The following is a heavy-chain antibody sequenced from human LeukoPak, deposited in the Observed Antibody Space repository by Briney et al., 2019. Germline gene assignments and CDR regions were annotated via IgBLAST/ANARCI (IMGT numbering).Heavy chain of an antibody. V-gene: IGHV1-2*06. CDR3: ARNSGYSGYEPFDY. Sequence: ASVEVSCKASGYTFTGYYMHWVRQAPGQGLEWMGRINPNSGGTNYAQKFQGRVTMTRDTSISTAYMELSRLRSDDTAVYYCARNSGYSGYEPFDYWGQGTLVTVSS. CDR1: GYTFTGYY. CDR2: INPNSGGT. D-gene: IGHD5-12*01. J-gene: IGHJ4*02.